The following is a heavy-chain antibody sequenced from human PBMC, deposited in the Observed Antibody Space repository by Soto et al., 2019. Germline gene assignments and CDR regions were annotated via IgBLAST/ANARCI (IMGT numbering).Heavy chain of an antibody. J-gene: IGHJ4*02. CDR3: ARGSYSSGWYYFDY. CDR1: GCTFTSYD. D-gene: IGHD6-19*01. Sequence: ASVKVSCKASGCTFTSYDINWVRQATGQGLEWMGWMNPNSGNTGYAQKFQGRVTMTRNTSISTAYMELSSLRSEDTAVYYCARGSYSSGWYYFDYWGQGTLVTVSS. V-gene: IGHV1-8*01. CDR2: MNPNSGNT.